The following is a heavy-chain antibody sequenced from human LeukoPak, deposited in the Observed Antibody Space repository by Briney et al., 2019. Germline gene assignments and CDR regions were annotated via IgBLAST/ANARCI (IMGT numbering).Heavy chain of an antibody. D-gene: IGHD2-8*01. CDR1: GFTFSSYA. J-gene: IGHJ5*02. CDR2: ISGSGDGT. Sequence: GGSLRLSCAASGFTFSSYAMSWVRQAPGKGLEWVSAISGSGDGTYYADSVKGQFTVSRDNSKNTLYLQMSGLRAEDTAVYYCAKEPSYCTNGVCYSRVFDRWGQGTLVTVSS. V-gene: IGHV3-23*01. CDR3: AKEPSYCTNGVCYSRVFDR.